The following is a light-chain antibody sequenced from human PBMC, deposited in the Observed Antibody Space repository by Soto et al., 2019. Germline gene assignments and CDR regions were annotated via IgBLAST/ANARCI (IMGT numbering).Light chain of an antibody. CDR2: EVS. CDR1: SSDVGGYNY. V-gene: IGLV2-11*01. J-gene: IGLJ3*02. CDR3: YTYAGGHTWV. Sequence: QSALXQPRSVSGSPGQSVTISCTGTSSDVGGYNYVSWYQHHPGKAPKVIIHEVSNRPSGVPDRFSASKSGNTASLTISGLQAEDEADYYCYTYAGGHTWVFGGGTKLTVL.